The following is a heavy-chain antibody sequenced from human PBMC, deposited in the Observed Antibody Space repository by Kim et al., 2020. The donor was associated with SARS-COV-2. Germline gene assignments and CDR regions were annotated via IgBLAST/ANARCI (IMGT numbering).Heavy chain of an antibody. CDR3: VRGEWELPTAHLDF. CDR2: INWNGGNS. V-gene: IGHV3-20*01. D-gene: IGHD1-26*01. CDR1: GFTFDDYA. J-gene: IGHJ4*02. Sequence: GGSLRLSCAASGFTFDDYAMSWVRQVPGKGLEWVSGINWNGGNSHYADSVKGRFTISRDNARNSLFLQMSSLGVEDSALYHCVRGEWELPTAHLDFWGQG.